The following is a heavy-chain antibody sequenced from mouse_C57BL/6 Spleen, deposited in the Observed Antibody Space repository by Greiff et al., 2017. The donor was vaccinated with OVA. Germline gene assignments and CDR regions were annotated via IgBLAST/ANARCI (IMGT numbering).Heavy chain of an antibody. CDR3: AISHYSNCVYAMDY. D-gene: IGHD2-5*01. CDR2: IYPGDGDT. J-gene: IGHJ4*01. Sequence: VQLQQSGPELVKPGASVKISCKASGYAFSSSWMNWVKQRPGKGLEWIGRIYPGDGDTNYNGKFKGKATLTADKSSSTAYRQLSSLTSEDSAVYVCAISHYSNCVYAMDYWGQGTSVTVSS. V-gene: IGHV1-82*01. CDR1: GYAFSSSW.